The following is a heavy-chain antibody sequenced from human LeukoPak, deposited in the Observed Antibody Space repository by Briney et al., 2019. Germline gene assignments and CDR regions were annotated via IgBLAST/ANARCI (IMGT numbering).Heavy chain of an antibody. J-gene: IGHJ4*02. CDR1: GFTFSDHH. D-gene: IGHD3-22*01. CDR2: SKNKDYAYST. Sequence: GGSLRLSCAASGFTFSDHHMDWVRQAPGKGLGWIGRSKNKDYAYSTVYAASVKGRFTFSRDDPKNSLYLQMNSLTTEDTAVYYCTRIFYYGTRGYYPDFWGQGTLVTVSS. V-gene: IGHV3-72*01. CDR3: TRIFYYGTRGYYPDF.